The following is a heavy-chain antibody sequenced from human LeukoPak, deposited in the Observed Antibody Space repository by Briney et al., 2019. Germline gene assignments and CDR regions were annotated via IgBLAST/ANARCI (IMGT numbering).Heavy chain of an antibody. CDR2: INPSGGST. V-gene: IGHV1-46*01. CDR1: GYTFTGYY. Sequence: ASVKVSCKASGYTFTGYYMHWVRQAPGQGLEWMGIINPSGGSTSYAQKFQGRVTMTRDTSTSTVYMELSSLRSEDTAVYYCARDSTRNGYYGVVWGQGTLVTVSS. J-gene: IGHJ4*02. D-gene: IGHD3-22*01. CDR3: ARDSTRNGYYGVV.